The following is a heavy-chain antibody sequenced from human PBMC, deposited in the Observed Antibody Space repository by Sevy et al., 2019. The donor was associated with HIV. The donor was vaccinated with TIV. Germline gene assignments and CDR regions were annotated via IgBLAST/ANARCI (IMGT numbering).Heavy chain of an antibody. CDR2: IRSRAKTYAT. CDR1: GFTFTGST. V-gene: IGHV3-73*01. Sequence: GGSLRLSCAASGFTFTGSTMYWVRQASGKGLEWVARIRSRAKTYATAYAASVKGRFTISRDDSRYTAYLQMNSLKTEDTAVYYCSSQRTIAVAGDYFDYWGQGTLVTVSS. D-gene: IGHD6-19*01. CDR3: SSQRTIAVAGDYFDY. J-gene: IGHJ4*02.